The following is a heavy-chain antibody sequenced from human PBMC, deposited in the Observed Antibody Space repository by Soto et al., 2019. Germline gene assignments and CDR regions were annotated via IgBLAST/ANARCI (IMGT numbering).Heavy chain of an antibody. D-gene: IGHD3-3*01. CDR3: ARGDFWSGYYSVKTYYMDV. V-gene: IGHV3-13*01. J-gene: IGHJ6*03. Sequence: GGSLRLSCAASGFTFSRYDMHWVRQATGKGLEWVSAIGTSDDTYYPGSVNGRFTISRENAKNSLYLQMNSLRAGDTAVYYCARGDFWSGYYSVKTYYMDVWGKGTTVTVSS. CDR2: IGTSDDT. CDR1: GFTFSRYD.